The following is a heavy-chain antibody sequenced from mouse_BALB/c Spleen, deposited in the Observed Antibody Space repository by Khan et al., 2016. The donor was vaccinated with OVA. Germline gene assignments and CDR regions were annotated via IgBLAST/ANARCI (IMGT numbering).Heavy chain of an antibody. CDR1: GYTFTSYW. V-gene: IGHV1S81*02. CDR3: SRIKKIVATYFDY. CDR2: TNPTNGRT. J-gene: IGHJ2*01. D-gene: IGHD1-1*01. Sequence: QVQLQQPGVELVKAGASVKMSCKASGYTFTSYWIHWVTQRLGPGLEWFAETNPTNGRTYYHEKFKSKATLTVDKSSSTAYMLLRGPPFEDSAVYYCSRIKKIVATYFDYWGQGTTLTVSA.